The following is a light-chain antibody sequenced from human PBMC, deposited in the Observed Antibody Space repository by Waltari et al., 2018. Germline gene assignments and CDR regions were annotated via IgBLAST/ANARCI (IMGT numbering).Light chain of an antibody. J-gene: IGKJ1*01. V-gene: IGKV1-39*01. CDR1: QSISSF. CDR2: GAS. Sequence: IQMTQSPSSLSASVGDRVTITCRASQSISSFLNWDQQKPGKAPKLLIYGASRLQSGVPSRVSAKGSGTEFTLTISSLQPEDIATYSCQQSHSMPWTFGQGTKVEIK. CDR3: QQSHSMPWT.